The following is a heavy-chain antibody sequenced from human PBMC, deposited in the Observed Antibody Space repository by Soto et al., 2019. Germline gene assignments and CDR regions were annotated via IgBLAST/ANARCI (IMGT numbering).Heavy chain of an antibody. CDR2: AYHSGST. Sequence: KPSETLSLTCAVSGDSVASNVWWSWVRQPPGKGLEWIGEAYHSGSTYYNPSLKSRVTILVDKSKNQFSLKLNSVTAADTAVYYCARFPGLRGGSYYVDAFDIWGQGTMVTVSS. V-gene: IGHV4-4*02. J-gene: IGHJ3*02. CDR1: GDSVASNVW. CDR3: ARFPGLRGGSYYVDAFDI. D-gene: IGHD1-26*01.